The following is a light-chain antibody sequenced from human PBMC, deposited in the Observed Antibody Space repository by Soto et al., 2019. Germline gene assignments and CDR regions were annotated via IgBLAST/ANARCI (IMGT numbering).Light chain of an antibody. CDR3: QQYETFSGT. CDR2: DAS. J-gene: IGKJ1*01. V-gene: IGKV1-5*01. Sequence: DIQMTHSPSSLSSSVVYTVTFTCRSSQSVSGWLAWYQQKPGEAPKPLIYDASALPRGVPSRFSGSGSGTKFTLTIASLQPDDFATYYCQQYETFSGTFGPGTKVDI. CDR1: QSVSGW.